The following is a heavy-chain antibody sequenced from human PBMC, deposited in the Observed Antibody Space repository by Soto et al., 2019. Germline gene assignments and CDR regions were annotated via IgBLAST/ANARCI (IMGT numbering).Heavy chain of an antibody. CDR2: INAGNGNT. Sequence: QVQLVQSGAEVKKPGASVKVSCKASGYTFTSYAMHWVRQAPGQRLEWMGWINAGNGNTKYSQKFQGRVTITRDTSASTAYMELSSLRSEDTAVYYCAAPRYDSSGYFAYWGQGTLVTVSS. J-gene: IGHJ4*02. V-gene: IGHV1-3*01. D-gene: IGHD3-22*01. CDR1: GYTFTSYA. CDR3: AAPRYDSSGYFAY.